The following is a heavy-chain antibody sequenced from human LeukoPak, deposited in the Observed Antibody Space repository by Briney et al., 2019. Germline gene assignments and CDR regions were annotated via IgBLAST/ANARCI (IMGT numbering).Heavy chain of an antibody. CDR1: GGSISSGSYY. CDR2: IYTSGSI. J-gene: IGHJ6*03. CDR3: ARDGVADLYYYYYYMDV. Sequence: PSQTLSLTCTVSGGSISSGSYYWSWIRQPAGKGLEWIGRIYTSGSINYNPSLKSRVTISVDTSKNQFSLKLSSVTAADTAVYYCARDGVADLYYYYYYMDVWGKGTTVTVSS. D-gene: IGHD2-15*01. V-gene: IGHV4-61*02.